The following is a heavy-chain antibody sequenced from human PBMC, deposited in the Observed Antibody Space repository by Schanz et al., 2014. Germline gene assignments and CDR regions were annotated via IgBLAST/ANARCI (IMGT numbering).Heavy chain of an antibody. CDR1: GYTFTSYG. D-gene: IGHD2-21*01. CDR2: ISPYNGNT. Sequence: VQLAQSGAEVKKPGASVKVSCKASGYTFTSYGISWVRQAPGQGLEWMGWISPYNGNTNYAQKLQGRVTMTTDTSTSTAYMELRSLRSDDTAVYYCARDRLECGAECYSVEVFEIWGQGTLVIVSS. CDR3: ARDRLECGAECYSVEVFEI. V-gene: IGHV1-18*01. J-gene: IGHJ4*02.